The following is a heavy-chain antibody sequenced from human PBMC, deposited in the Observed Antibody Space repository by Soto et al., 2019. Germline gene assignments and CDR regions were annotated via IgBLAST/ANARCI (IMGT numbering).Heavy chain of an antibody. CDR3: ARDGKWSIAARGEYYGMDV. D-gene: IGHD6-6*01. Sequence: QVQLVQSGAEVKKPGSSVKISCKASGGTFSSYAISWVRQAPGQGLEWMGGIIPIFGTANYAQKFQGRVTITADESTSTAYMELSSLRSEDTAVYYCARDGKWSIAARGEYYGMDVWGQGTTVTVSS. J-gene: IGHJ6*02. CDR2: IIPIFGTA. CDR1: GGTFSSYA. V-gene: IGHV1-69*01.